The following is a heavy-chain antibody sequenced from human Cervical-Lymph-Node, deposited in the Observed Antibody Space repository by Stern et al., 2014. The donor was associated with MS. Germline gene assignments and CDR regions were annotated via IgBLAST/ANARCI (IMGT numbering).Heavy chain of an antibody. V-gene: IGHV1-69*01. CDR1: GGTFSKFP. D-gene: IGHD6-13*01. J-gene: IGHJ5*02. CDR3: ALSSETSDRWYSLGYDL. CDR2: IFPVFGTP. Sequence: QVQLMKSGAEVTKPGSSVKVSCKASGGTFSKFPSSWVRQAPGQGLEWMGGIFPVFGTPTYAQEFRGRVTITADVSTSTVYMELSSLRSDDTAVYYCALSSETSDRWYSLGYDLWGQGTLVTVSS.